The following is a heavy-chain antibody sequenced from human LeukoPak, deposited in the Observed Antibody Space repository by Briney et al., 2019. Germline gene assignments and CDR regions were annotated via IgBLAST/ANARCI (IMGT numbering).Heavy chain of an antibody. CDR2: INHSGST. J-gene: IGHJ5*02. CDR3: ARGGLAAAGNNWFDP. CDR1: GGSFSGYY. V-gene: IGHV4-34*01. D-gene: IGHD6-13*01. Sequence: SETLSLTCAVYGGSFSGYYWSWIRQPPGKGLEWIGEINHSGSTNYNPSLKSRVTISVDTPKNQFSLKLSSVTAADTAVYYCARGGLAAAGNNWFDPWGQGTLVTVSS.